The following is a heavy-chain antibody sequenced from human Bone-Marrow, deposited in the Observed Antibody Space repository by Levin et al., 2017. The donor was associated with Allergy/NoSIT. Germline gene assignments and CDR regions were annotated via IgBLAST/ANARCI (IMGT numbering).Heavy chain of an antibody. J-gene: IGHJ3*01. CDR3: AREGPFYESQPFREPNAFDL. V-gene: IGHV3-30-3*01. D-gene: IGHD3-22*01. Sequence: GGSLRLSCVDSGFSFDRHSMHWVRQAPGKGLEWVANIFFDGSEKYHADSVKGRFTISRDNPKNTLYLQMDSLRPEDTAVYYCAREGPFYESQPFREPNAFDLWGQGTMVTVSA. CDR2: IFFDGSEK. CDR1: GFSFDRHS.